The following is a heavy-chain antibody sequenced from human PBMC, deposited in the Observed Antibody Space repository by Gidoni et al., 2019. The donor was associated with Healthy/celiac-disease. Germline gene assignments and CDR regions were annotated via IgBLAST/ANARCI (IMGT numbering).Heavy chain of an antibody. J-gene: IGHJ4*02. D-gene: IGHD5-12*01. Sequence: QVQLVQSGAEVKKPGASVKVSCKASGYTFTGYSMHWVRQAPGQGLEWMGWNNPNSGGTNYAQKFQGRVTMTRETSISTAYMELSRLRSDDTAVYYCARDLRDGYNLKLLGAADYWGQGTLVTVSS. CDR1: GYTFTGYS. CDR3: ARDLRDGYNLKLLGAADY. CDR2: NNPNSGGT. V-gene: IGHV1-2*02.